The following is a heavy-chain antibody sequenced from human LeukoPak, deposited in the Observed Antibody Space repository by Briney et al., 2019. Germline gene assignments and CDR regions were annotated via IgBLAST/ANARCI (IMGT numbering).Heavy chain of an antibody. CDR1: GFTVSSNY. V-gene: IGHV3-53*01. Sequence: GGSLRLSCAASGFTVSSNYMTWVRQAPGKGLEWVSVIYSGGSTYYGNSVKGRFTISRDNSKNTLYLQMNSLRAEDTAVYYCARDRRYCSGSSCYSGVDYWGQGTLVTVSS. CDR2: IYSGGST. J-gene: IGHJ4*02. CDR3: ARDRRYCSGSSCYSGVDY. D-gene: IGHD2-15*01.